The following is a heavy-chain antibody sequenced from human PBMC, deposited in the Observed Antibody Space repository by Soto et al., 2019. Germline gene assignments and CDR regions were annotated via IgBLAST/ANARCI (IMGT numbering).Heavy chain of an antibody. Sequence: ASVKVSCKASGYTFTSYGISWVRQAPGQGLEWMGWISAYNGNTNYAQKLQGRVTMTTDTSTSTAYMELRSLRFDDTALYYCARDYFFYDFWSGYFTRGYYYGMDVWGQGTTVTVSS. J-gene: IGHJ6*02. V-gene: IGHV1-18*01. D-gene: IGHD3-3*01. CDR1: GYTFTSYG. CDR2: ISAYNGNT. CDR3: ARDYFFYDFWSGYFTRGYYYGMDV.